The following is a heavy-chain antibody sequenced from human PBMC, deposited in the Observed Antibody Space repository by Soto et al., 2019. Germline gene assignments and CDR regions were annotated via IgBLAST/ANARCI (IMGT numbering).Heavy chain of an antibody. CDR3: ARDWNDGNWYFDL. CDR1: GYTFTSYY. J-gene: IGHJ2*01. D-gene: IGHD1-1*01. V-gene: IGHV1-46*03. CDR2: INPSGGST. Sequence: GASVKVSFKASGYTFTSYYMHWVRQAPGQGLEWMGIINPSGGSTSYAQKLQGRVTMTRDTSTSTVYMELSSLRSEDTAVYYCARDWNDGNWYFDLWGRGTLVTVSS.